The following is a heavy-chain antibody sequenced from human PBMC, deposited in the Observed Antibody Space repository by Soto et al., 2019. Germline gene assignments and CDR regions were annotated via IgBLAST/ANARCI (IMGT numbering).Heavy chain of an antibody. V-gene: IGHV5-51*01. CDR3: ARLAAITMVRGVIIQADAFDI. J-gene: IGHJ3*02. Sequence: PGEALKISCKGSGYSFTSYWIGWVRQMPGKGLEWMGIIYPGDSDTRYSPSFQGQVTISADKSISTAYLQWSSLKASDTAMYYCARLAAITMVRGVIIQADAFDIWGQGTMVTVSS. CDR2: IYPGDSDT. CDR1: GYSFTSYW. D-gene: IGHD3-10*01.